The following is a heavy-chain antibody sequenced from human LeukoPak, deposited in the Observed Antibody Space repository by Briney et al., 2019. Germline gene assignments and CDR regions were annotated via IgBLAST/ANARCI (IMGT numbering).Heavy chain of an antibody. CDR2: ISGSGGRT. CDR1: GITFSSYA. Sequence: GGSLRLSCAASGITFSSYAMSWVRQAPGKGLEWVSGISGSGGRTYYADSVKGRFTISRDNSKNRMYLQMNSLRAEDTAVYHCAKGGFGFGELKFDYWGQGTLVTVSS. CDR3: AKGGFGFGELKFDY. J-gene: IGHJ4*02. V-gene: IGHV3-23*01. D-gene: IGHD3-10*01.